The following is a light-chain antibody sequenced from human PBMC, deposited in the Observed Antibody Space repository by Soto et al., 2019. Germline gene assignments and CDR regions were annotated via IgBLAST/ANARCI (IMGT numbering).Light chain of an antibody. J-gene: IGLJ2*01. Sequence: QSALTQPASVSGSPRHSIAISCTRTSSDVGAHNYVSWYQQHPGKAPKLIIYDVSNRPSGVSTRFSAFKSGNTASLTISGLQAEDEADYYCSSYTYTSTLVIFGGGTKVTVL. CDR1: SSDVGAHNY. CDR3: SSYTYTSTLVI. V-gene: IGLV2-14*03. CDR2: DVS.